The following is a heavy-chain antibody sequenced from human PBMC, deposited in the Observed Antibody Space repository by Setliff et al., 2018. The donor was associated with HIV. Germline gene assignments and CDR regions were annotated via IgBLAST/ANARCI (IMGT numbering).Heavy chain of an antibody. J-gene: IGHJ5*02. CDR1: GVSTISSSSSYY. Sequence: SETLSLTCIVSGVSTISSSSSYYWGWIRQPPGKGLEWIGFIYYTGHTTYNPSLKGRVTISVDTSKNQFSLRLNSVTAADTAVYYCAREGATAGVLHWYDPWGQGTLVTVS. D-gene: IGHD6-13*01. CDR2: IYYTGHT. CDR3: AREGATAGVLHWYDP. V-gene: IGHV4-39*07.